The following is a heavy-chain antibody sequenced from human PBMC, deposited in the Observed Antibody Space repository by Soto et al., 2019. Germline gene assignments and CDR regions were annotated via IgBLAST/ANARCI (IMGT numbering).Heavy chain of an antibody. CDR1: GFSLSTRGVG. CDR3: AHSLIPNWGSRGAFDY. V-gene: IGHV2-5*02. D-gene: IGHD7-27*01. J-gene: IGHJ4*02. CDR2: IYWDDDK. Sequence: QITLKESGPTLVQPTQPLTLTCTFSGFSLSTRGVGVGWIRQPPGKALQWLALIYWDDDKRYSPSLKSRLTITKDTAKNQVVLTMTNMDPVDTATYYCAHSLIPNWGSRGAFDYWGQGTLVTVSS.